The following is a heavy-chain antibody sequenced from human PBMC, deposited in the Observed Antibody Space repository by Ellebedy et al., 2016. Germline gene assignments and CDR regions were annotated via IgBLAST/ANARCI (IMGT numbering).Heavy chain of an antibody. Sequence: GGSLRLSCVASGFTFSSSDMHWVRQTPGKGLEWLSHDGTDGYHKYYADSVKGRFTTSRDISKNTLFLQMNSLRVEDTAVYYCTRGPTHGGFDYWGQGTLVTVSS. CDR3: TRGPTHGGFDY. CDR1: GFTFSSSD. D-gene: IGHD3-16*01. J-gene: IGHJ4*02. V-gene: IGHV3-30*03. CDR2: DGTDGYHK.